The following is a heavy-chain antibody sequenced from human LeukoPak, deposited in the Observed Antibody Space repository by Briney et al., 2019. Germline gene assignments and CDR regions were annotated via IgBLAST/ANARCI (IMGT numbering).Heavy chain of an antibody. V-gene: IGHV3-23*01. CDR3: AKEGDIVVVVAADFDY. Sequence: GSLRLSCAASGFTFSSYAMSWVRQAPGKGLEWVSAISGSGGSTYYADSVKGRFTISRDNSKNTLYLQMNSLRAEDTAVYYCAKEGDIVVVVAADFDYWGQGTLVTVSS. CDR1: GFTFSSYA. D-gene: IGHD2-15*01. J-gene: IGHJ4*02. CDR2: ISGSGGST.